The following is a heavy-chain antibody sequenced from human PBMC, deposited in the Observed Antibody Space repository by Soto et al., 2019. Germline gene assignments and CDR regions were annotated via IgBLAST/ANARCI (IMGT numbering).Heavy chain of an antibody. CDR2: VYYSGST. CDR3: ARDARRDYSDRTSLVHYAHHYYLAV. CDR1: GGSLSRYY. V-gene: IGHV4-59*01. J-gene: IGHJ6*03. Sequence: SETLSLTCTVSGGSLSRYYWSWIRQPPGKGLEWIGYVYYSGSTTYNPSLNSRVAISVDTSNNQFSLKLSYVTAADTAVYYCARDARRDYSDRTSLVHYAHHYYLAVWGKGTTVPVSS. D-gene: IGHD4-17*01.